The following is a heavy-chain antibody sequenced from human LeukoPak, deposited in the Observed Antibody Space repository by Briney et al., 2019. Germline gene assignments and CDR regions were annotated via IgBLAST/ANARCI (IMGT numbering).Heavy chain of an antibody. J-gene: IGHJ4*02. CDR1: GFTFSSYG. D-gene: IGHD2-2*02. CDR2: IRYDGSNK. Sequence: GGSLRLSCAASGFTFSSYGMHWVRQAPGKGLEWVAFIRYDGSNKYYADSVKGRFTISRDNSMNTLYLQMNSLRAEDTAVYYCATWGDIVVVPAAILNYWGQGTLVTVSS. CDR3: ATWGDIVVVPAAILNY. V-gene: IGHV3-30*02.